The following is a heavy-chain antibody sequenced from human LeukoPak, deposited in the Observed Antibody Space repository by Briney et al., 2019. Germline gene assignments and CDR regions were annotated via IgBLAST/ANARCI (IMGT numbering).Heavy chain of an antibody. J-gene: IGHJ4*02. Sequence: SQTLSLTCTVSGGSISSGGYYWSWIRQHPGKGLEWIGYIYYRGSTYYNPSLKSRVTISVDTSKNQFSLKLSSVTAADTAVYYCARDSVVRGVHYFDYWGQGTLVTVSS. CDR2: IYYRGST. CDR3: ARDSVVRGVHYFDY. D-gene: IGHD3-10*01. CDR1: GGSISSGGYY. V-gene: IGHV4-31*03.